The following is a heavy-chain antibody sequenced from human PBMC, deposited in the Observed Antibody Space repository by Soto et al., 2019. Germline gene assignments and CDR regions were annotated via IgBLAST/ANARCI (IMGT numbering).Heavy chain of an antibody. CDR3: ARTYWSGWGRRLFDC. D-gene: IGHD3-3*01. J-gene: IGHJ4*02. Sequence: PSETMSLTCTVSGDSITSGDNYWSWIRQPPGKGLEWIGYIYHSGHTYYNPSLKSRLSISVDTSKNHFSLRLTSMTAADTAVYYCARTYWSGWGRRLFDCWGQGALITVSS. CDR1: GDSITSGDNY. V-gene: IGHV4-30-4*01. CDR2: IYHSGHT.